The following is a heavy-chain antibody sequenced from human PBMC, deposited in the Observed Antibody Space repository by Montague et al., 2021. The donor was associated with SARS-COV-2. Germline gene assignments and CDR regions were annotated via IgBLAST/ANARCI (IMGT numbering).Heavy chain of an antibody. J-gene: IGHJ5*02. Sequence: SETLSLTCTVSGGSISSTSYYWGWIRQPPGKGLEWIGSIYYSGSTYYNPSLKSRVTISVDTSKNQFSLKLSSVTAADTAVYYCVRQPGQWLPREWFWFGPWGQGTLVTVSS. CDR1: GGSISSTSYY. D-gene: IGHD6-19*01. CDR3: VRQPGQWLPREWFWFGP. CDR2: IYYSGST. V-gene: IGHV4-39*01.